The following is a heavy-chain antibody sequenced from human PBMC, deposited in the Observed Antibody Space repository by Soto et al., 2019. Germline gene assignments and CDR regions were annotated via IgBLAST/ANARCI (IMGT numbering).Heavy chain of an antibody. CDR3: ARGPGIAAAGTFYYYYYGMDV. D-gene: IGHD6-13*01. V-gene: IGHV1-69*13. J-gene: IGHJ6*02. Sequence: GASVKVSCKASGGTFSSYAISWVRQAPGQGLEWMGGIIPIFGTANYAQKFQGRVTITADESTSTAYMELSSLRSEDTAVYYCARGPGIAAAGTFYYYYYGMDVWGQGTTVTVSS. CDR2: IIPIFGTA. CDR1: GGTFSSYA.